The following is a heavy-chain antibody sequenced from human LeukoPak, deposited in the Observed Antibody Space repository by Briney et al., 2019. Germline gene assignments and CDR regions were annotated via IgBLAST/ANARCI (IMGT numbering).Heavy chain of an antibody. Sequence: KVSCKASGGTFSSYAISWVRQAPGQGLEWMGGIIPIFGTANYAQKFQGRVTITADESTSTAYMELSSLRSEDTAVYYCARSTQARYDYVWGSYRNNYYYGMDVRGQGTTVTVSS. D-gene: IGHD3-16*02. CDR2: IIPIFGTA. CDR1: GGTFSSYA. J-gene: IGHJ6*02. V-gene: IGHV1-69*01. CDR3: ARSTQARYDYVWGSYRNNYYYGMDV.